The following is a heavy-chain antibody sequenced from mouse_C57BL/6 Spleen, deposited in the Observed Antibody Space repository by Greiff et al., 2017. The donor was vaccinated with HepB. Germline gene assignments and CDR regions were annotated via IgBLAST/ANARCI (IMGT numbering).Heavy chain of an antibody. V-gene: IGHV1-69*01. D-gene: IGHD1-2*01. CDR3: ARDPLLRDFDY. CDR1: GYTFTSYW. J-gene: IGHJ2*01. CDR2: IDPSDSYT. Sequence: VQLQESGAELVMPGASVKLSCKASGYTFTSYWMHWVKQRPGQGLEWIGEIDPSDSYTNYNQKFKGKSTLTVDKSSSTAYMQLSSLTSEDSAVYYCARDPLLRDFDYWGQGTTLTVSS.